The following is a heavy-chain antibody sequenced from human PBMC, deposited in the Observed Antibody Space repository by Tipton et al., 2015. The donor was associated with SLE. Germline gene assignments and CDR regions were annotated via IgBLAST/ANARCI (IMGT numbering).Heavy chain of an antibody. Sequence: TLSLTCAVYGGSISAYYWSWIRQPPGKGLEWIGEISHTGSTNFNPSLKSRVAISADTSKRQFSLKLSSVTAADTAVYYCARGQRYRPFDIWGQGTMVTVSS. CDR2: ISHTGST. D-gene: IGHD2-15*01. CDR1: GGSISAYY. V-gene: IGHV4-34*01. J-gene: IGHJ3*02. CDR3: ARGQRYRPFDI.